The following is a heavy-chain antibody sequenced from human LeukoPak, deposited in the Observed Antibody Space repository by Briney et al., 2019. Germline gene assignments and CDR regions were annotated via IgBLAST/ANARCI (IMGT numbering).Heavy chain of an antibody. CDR2: ISAYNGNT. CDR3: AREKAYDSSGYYYNY. CDR1: GYTFTSYG. V-gene: IGHV1-18*01. D-gene: IGHD3-22*01. J-gene: IGHJ4*02. Sequence: ASVKVSCKASGYTFTSYGISWVRQAPGQGLEWMGWISAYNGNTNYAQKLQGRVTMTTDTSTSTAYMELRSLRSDDTAVYYCAREKAYDSSGYYYNYWGQGTLVTVSS.